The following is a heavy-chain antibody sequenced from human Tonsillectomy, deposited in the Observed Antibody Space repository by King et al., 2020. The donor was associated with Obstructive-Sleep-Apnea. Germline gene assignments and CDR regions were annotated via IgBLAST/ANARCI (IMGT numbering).Heavy chain of an antibody. CDR3: ARDRSVVVTDHWFDP. CDR2: IYYSGNT. CDR1: GIPITSSSYK. V-gene: IGHV4-39*07. Sequence: QLQESGPGPVKPSETLSLTCTVSGIPITSSSYKWAWIRQSPGKGLEWIGTIYYSGNTHYNPSLKSRVTVSLDTSNNQFSLKMSSVTATDTAFYYCARDRSVVVTDHWFDPWGQGTLVTVSS. D-gene: IGHD2-21*02. J-gene: IGHJ5*02.